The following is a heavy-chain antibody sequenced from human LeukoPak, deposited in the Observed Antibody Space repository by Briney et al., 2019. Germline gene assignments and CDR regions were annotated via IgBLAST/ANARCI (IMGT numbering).Heavy chain of an antibody. CDR3: ARAGRRDISGHLDY. D-gene: IGHD2-21*01. V-gene: IGHV3-48*01. CDR1: GFIFSTYS. Sequence: AGGSLRLSCAASGFIFSTYSMNWVRQAPGKGLEWVSYISSSGSTIYYAGSVKGRFTISRDNAKNSLYLQMNGLRADDTAVYYCARAGRRDISGHLDYWGQGTLVTVSS. CDR2: ISSSGSTI. J-gene: IGHJ4*02.